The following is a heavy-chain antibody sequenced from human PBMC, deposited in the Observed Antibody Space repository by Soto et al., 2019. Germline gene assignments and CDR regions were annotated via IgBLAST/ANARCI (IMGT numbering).Heavy chain of an antibody. CDR2: IYYSGST. J-gene: IGHJ6*02. CDR1: GGSVSSGSYY. Sequence: PSETLSLTCTVSGGSVSSGSYYWSWIRQPPGKGLEWIGYIYYSGSTNYNPSLKSRVTISVDTSKNQFSLKLSSVTAADTAVYYCERDLYHYDILNGYVYYYGMDVWGQGTTVTVSS. D-gene: IGHD3-9*01. V-gene: IGHV4-61*01. CDR3: ERDLYHYDILNGYVYYYGMDV.